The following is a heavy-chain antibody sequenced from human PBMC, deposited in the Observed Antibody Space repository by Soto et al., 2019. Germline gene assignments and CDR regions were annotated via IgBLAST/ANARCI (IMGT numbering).Heavy chain of an antibody. J-gene: IGHJ3*02. Sequence: SETLSLTCTVSGGSISSYYWSWIRQPPGKGLEWIGYIYYSGSTNYNPSLKSRVTISVDTSKNQFSLKLSSVTAADTAVYYCARWNNMIQMGFFDIWGQGTMVTVSS. V-gene: IGHV4-59*01. D-gene: IGHD3-16*01. CDR2: IYYSGST. CDR1: GGSISSYY. CDR3: ARWNNMIQMGFFDI.